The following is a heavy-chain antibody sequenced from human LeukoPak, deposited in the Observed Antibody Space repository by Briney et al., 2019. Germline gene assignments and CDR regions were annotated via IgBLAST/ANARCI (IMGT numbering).Heavy chain of an antibody. V-gene: IGHV4-39*07. CDR1: GGSIRSTSYY. J-gene: IGHJ6*03. CDR2: IYYSGNT. D-gene: IGHD6-19*01. CDR3: ARVKIAVAGTGELDYYYYYYMDV. Sequence: SETLSLTCTVSGGSIRSTSYYWGWIRQPPGKGLEWIGSIYYSGNTYYNPSLKSRVTISVDTSKNQFSLKLSSVTAADTAVYYCARVKIAVAGTGELDYYYYYYMDVWGKGTTVTISS.